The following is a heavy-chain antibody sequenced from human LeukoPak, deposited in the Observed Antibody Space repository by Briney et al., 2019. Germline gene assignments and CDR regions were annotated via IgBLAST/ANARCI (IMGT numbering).Heavy chain of an antibody. V-gene: IGHV4-61*01. CDR3: ARGMQRGDIVVVPAAMGFGAFDI. CDR2: IYYSGST. J-gene: IGHJ3*02. Sequence: SETLSLTCTVSGGSISSSSYYWSWIRQPPGKGLEWIGYIYYSGSTNYNPSLKSRVTISVDTSKNQFSLKLSSVTAADTAVYYCARGMQRGDIVVVPAAMGFGAFDIWGQGTMVTVSS. D-gene: IGHD2-2*01. CDR1: GGSISSSSYY.